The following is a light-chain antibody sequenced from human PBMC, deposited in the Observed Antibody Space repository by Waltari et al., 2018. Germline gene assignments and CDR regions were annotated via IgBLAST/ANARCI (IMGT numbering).Light chain of an antibody. J-gene: IGLJ3*02. CDR3: CSFADSSASWV. V-gene: IGLV2-23*02. CDR2: AVN. Sequence: QSALTQPASVSGSPGQSITISCTGTSSDVGTYDLVSWYQQHPGKAPKLMIHAVNQRPAGVSPRLSGSKSGNTASLTISGLQAEDEADYYCCSFADSSASWVFGGGTKRTVL. CDR1: SSDVGTYDL.